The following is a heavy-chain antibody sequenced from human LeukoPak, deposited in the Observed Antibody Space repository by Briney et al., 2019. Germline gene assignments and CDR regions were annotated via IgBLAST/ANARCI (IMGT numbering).Heavy chain of an antibody. J-gene: IGHJ4*02. CDR3: ARDNWSGXXFYFDY. Sequence: GXSLRXSCAASGFTFNNYWMSWVRQAPGKGLEWVANIKQDGTEKYYVDSVKGRFTISRDNAKNSLYMQMNSLRAEDTAVYYCARDNWSGXXFYFDYWGQGTLVTVSS. V-gene: IGHV3-7*01. CDR2: IKQDGTEK. D-gene: IGHD3-10*01. CDR1: GFTFNNYW.